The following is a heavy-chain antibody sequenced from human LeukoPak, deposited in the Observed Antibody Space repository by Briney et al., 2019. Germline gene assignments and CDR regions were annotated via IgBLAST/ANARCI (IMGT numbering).Heavy chain of an antibody. CDR3: ARVHEIDDSSGYYYFGFYFDY. CDR2: IYYSGST. Sequence: SETLSLTCAVSGGSISSGGYSWSWIRQPPGKGLEWIGYIYYSGSTNYNPSLKSRVTISVDTSKNQFSLKLSSVTAADTAVYYCARVHEIDDSSGYYYFGFYFDYWGQGTLVTVSS. CDR1: GGSISSGGYS. J-gene: IGHJ4*02. D-gene: IGHD3-22*01. V-gene: IGHV4-61*08.